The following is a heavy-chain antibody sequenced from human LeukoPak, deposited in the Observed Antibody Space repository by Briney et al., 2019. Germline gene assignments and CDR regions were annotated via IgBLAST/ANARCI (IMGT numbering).Heavy chain of an antibody. CDR2: ISSSSNYI. CDR3: ARVGIYSRYNYGFDY. Sequence: PGGSLRLSCTASEFTITSYWMSWVRQAPGRGLEWVSYISSSSNYIYYADSAKGRFTFSRDNAKKSLYLQMNSLRAEDTAVYYCARVGIYSRYNYGFDYWGQGTLVTVSS. D-gene: IGHD5-18*01. CDR1: EFTITSYW. V-gene: IGHV3-21*01. J-gene: IGHJ4*02.